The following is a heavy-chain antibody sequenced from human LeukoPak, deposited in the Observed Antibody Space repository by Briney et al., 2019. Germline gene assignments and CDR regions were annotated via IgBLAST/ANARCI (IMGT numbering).Heavy chain of an antibody. CDR2: IHYNGNT. V-gene: IGHV4-59*08. D-gene: IGHD1-26*01. Sequence: SETLSLTCTVSGSMYNYYWSWIRRPPGKGLEWIGYIHYNGNTNCNPSLKSRVTMSLDTSKSQVSLKLNSVTAADTAVYYRARHISSGGTYAYFDYWGQGTLVTVSS. J-gene: IGHJ4*02. CDR1: GSMYNYY. CDR3: ARHISSGGTYAYFDY.